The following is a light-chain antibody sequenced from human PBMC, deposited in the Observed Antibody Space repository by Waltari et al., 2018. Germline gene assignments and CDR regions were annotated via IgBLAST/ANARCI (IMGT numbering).Light chain of an antibody. CDR1: QSISSH. J-gene: IGKJ3*01. Sequence: DLPITQSPSSLSASVGDRVTITCRASQSISSHLNWYQQKPGKAPKHLVYAASSLQSGVPSRFSGSGSGTDFTLTISSLQPDDFETDYCQQSYSTPFTFGPGTKVDIK. CDR2: AAS. V-gene: IGKV1-39*01. CDR3: QQSYSTPFT.